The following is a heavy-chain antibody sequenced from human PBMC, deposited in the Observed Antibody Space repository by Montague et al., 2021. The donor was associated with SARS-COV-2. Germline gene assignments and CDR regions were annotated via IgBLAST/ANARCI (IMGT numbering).Heavy chain of an antibody. CDR3: ARATSVRGAVNWFDP. J-gene: IGHJ5*02. V-gene: IGHV4-59*11. CDR1: GGSISSHY. Sequence: ETLSLTGAVSGGSISSHYWSFIRQPPGKGLEWIAYINYSGGTNYNPSXXILVTISVDTSKNHFSLQLRSVTPADTAVYFCARATSVRGAVNWFDPWGQGTLVTVSS. CDR2: INYSGGT. D-gene: IGHD3-10*01.